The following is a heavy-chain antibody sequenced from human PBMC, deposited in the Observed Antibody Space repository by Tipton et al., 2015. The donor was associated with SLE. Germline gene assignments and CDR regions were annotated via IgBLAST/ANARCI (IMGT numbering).Heavy chain of an antibody. CDR2: ISGSGETK. Sequence: SLRLSCAGSGFTFRSFALSWVRQAPGKGLEWVSTISGSGETKFYADSVQGRFSISRDNSKNTLYLQMNSLRVEDTAVYYCARVGLGPDKALDYWGQGTLVTVSS. V-gene: IGHV3-23*01. CDR1: GFTFRSFA. CDR3: ARVGLGPDKALDY. J-gene: IGHJ4*02.